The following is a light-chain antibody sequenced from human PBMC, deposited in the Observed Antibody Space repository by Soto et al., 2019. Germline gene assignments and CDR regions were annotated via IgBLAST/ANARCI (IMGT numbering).Light chain of an antibody. Sequence: QSALTQPASVSGSPGQSITISCTGTSSDVGGYNLVSWYQHHPGKAPKLMIFEVSKRPSGVSNRFSGSKSGNTASLTISGLQAEDEAEYYCCSYAGTYVFGTGTKVTVL. CDR2: EVS. CDR1: SSDVGGYNL. V-gene: IGLV2-23*02. CDR3: CSYAGTYV. J-gene: IGLJ1*01.